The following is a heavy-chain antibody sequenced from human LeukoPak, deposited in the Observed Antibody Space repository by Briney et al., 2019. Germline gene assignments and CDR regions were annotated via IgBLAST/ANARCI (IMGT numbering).Heavy chain of an antibody. Sequence: GGSLRLSCAASGLTFSSYEMNWVRQALGKGLEWVSYISSSGSTIYYADSVKGRFTISRDNAKNSLYLQMNSLRAEDTAVYYCARVRGVTPDYWGQGTLVTVSS. CDR3: ARVRGVTPDY. V-gene: IGHV3-48*03. CDR2: ISSSGSTI. J-gene: IGHJ4*02. CDR1: GLTFSSYE. D-gene: IGHD3-10*01.